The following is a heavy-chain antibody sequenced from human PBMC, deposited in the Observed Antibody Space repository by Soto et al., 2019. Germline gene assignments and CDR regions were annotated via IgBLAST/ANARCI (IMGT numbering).Heavy chain of an antibody. J-gene: IGHJ5*02. CDR1: GGTFSSYA. V-gene: IGHV1-69*11. D-gene: IGHD2-15*01. CDR2: IIPILGTA. Sequence: QVQLVQSGAEVKKPGSSVKVSCKASGGTFSSYAISWVRQAPGQGLEWMGGIIPILGTANYAQKSQGRVTITADESTSTAYMELSSLRSEDTAVYYCARDRGYCSGGSCIYNWFDPWGQGTLVTVSS. CDR3: ARDRGYCSGGSCIYNWFDP.